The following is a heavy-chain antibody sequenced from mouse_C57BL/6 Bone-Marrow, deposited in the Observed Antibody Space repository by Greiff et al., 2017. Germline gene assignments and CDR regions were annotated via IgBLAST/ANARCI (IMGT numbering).Heavy chain of an antibody. D-gene: IGHD2-3*01. Sequence: QVQLQQSGAELAKPGASVKLSCKASGYTFTSYWMHWVKQRPGQGLEWIGYINPSSGYTKYNQKFKDKATLTADKSSSTAYMQLSSLTYVDSAVYYCARSGDGYYWYFDVGGTGTTVTVSS. CDR1: GYTFTSYW. CDR2: INPSSGYT. J-gene: IGHJ1*03. CDR3: ARSGDGYYWYFDV. V-gene: IGHV1-7*01.